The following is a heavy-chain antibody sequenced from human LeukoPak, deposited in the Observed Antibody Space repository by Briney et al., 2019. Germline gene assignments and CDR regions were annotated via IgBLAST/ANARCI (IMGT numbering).Heavy chain of an antibody. D-gene: IGHD3-3*01. V-gene: IGHV4-30-4*01. CDR3: ARRLRFWSGQGLYFDY. J-gene: IGHJ4*02. Sequence: SETLSLTCTVSGGSFSSGDYYLSWIREPPGKGLEWIVYIYYSGSTYYNPSLKSRVTISVDTSKNQFSLKLSSVTAADTAVYYCARRLRFWSGQGLYFDYWGQGTLVTVSS. CDR1: GGSFSSGDYY. CDR2: IYYSGST.